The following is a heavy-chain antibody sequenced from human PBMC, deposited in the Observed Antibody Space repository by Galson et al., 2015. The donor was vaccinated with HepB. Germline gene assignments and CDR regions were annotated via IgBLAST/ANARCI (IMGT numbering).Heavy chain of an antibody. Sequence: SLRLSCAASGFSFEEFGMSWVRQAPGKGLEWVSGIIWNGGTTAYAHSLKGRFTISRDNAKNSLYLQMNSLRVEDTALYYCVRAVAGSSRVLSSFDYWGQGTRVTVSS. J-gene: IGHJ4*02. CDR2: IIWNGGTT. V-gene: IGHV3-20*04. D-gene: IGHD6-19*01. CDR1: GFSFEEFG. CDR3: VRAVAGSSRVLSSFDY.